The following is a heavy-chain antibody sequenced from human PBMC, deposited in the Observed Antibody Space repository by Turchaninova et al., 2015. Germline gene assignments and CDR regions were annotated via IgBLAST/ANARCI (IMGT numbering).Heavy chain of an antibody. Sequence: CAASGFTFSDYYMDWVRQAPGKGLEFVGRIRSKASAYSTEYAASVKGRFTVSRDDSKNSLYLQMNSLKIEDTAVYYCVKDFWGAGDHWGQGTLVTVSS. D-gene: IGHD7-27*01. CDR2: IRSKASAYST. CDR1: GFTFSDYY. V-gene: IGHV3-72*01. J-gene: IGHJ4*02. CDR3: VKDFWGAGDH.